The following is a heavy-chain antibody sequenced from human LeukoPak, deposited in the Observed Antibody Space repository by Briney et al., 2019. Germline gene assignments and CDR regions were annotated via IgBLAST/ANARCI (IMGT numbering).Heavy chain of an antibody. CDR1: GFTFSSYA. Sequence: GGSLRLSCAASGFTFSSYAMSWVRQAPGKGLEWVSVIYSGGSTYYADSVKGRFTISRDNSKNTLYLQMNSLRAEDTAVYYCARGALEWLYAFDIWGQGTMVTVSS. D-gene: IGHD3-3*01. J-gene: IGHJ3*02. CDR2: IYSGGST. V-gene: IGHV3-66*01. CDR3: ARGALEWLYAFDI.